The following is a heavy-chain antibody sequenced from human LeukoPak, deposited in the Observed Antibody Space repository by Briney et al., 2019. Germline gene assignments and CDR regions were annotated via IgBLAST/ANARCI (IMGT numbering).Heavy chain of an antibody. Sequence: GGSLRLSCAASGFTFSSYAMSWARQAPGKGLEWVANIKQDGSEKYYVDSVKGRFTISRDNAKNSLYLQMNSLRAEDTAVYYCARIDFWMGMDVWGKGTTVTVSS. V-gene: IGHV3-7*01. D-gene: IGHD3-3*01. J-gene: IGHJ6*04. CDR1: GFTFSSYA. CDR3: ARIDFWMGMDV. CDR2: IKQDGSEK.